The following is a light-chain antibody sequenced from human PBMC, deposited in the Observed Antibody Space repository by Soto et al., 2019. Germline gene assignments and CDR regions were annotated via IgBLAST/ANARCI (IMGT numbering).Light chain of an antibody. V-gene: IGLV3-16*01. Sequence: SYELTQPPSVSLSLGQMARITCSGEALPKKYAYWYQQKPGQSPVVVIYKGTERPSGIPERFSGSTSGTIVTLTISGVQAEDEADYYCLSTDNSGNVWVFGGGTKVTVL. CDR3: LSTDNSGNVWV. CDR1: ALPKKY. CDR2: KGT. J-gene: IGLJ2*01.